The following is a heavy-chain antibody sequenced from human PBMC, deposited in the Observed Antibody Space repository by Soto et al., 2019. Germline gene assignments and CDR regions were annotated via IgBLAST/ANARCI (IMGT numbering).Heavy chain of an antibody. CDR1: VGSLPSHY. CDR3: ARQGFGQLHGLVDV. V-gene: IGHV4-59*08. Sequence: QVQLQESGPGLVKPSETLSLTCSVSVGSLPSHYCSWFRQPPGTGLEWIGYIHHSGSTSYNPSLKSRVTMAVDPSTTQFSLKVTSVTAADTALYYCARQGFGQLHGLVDVWGPGTTVTVS. D-gene: IGHD3-10*01. CDR2: IHHSGST. J-gene: IGHJ6*02.